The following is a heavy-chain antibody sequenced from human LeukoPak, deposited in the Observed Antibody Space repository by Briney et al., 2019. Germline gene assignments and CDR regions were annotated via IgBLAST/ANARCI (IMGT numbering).Heavy chain of an antibody. CDR2: IKSKTDGGTT. D-gene: IGHD3-16*02. CDR1: GFTFSNAW. Sequence: PGGSLRLSCAASGFTFSNAWMSWVSQAPGKGLEWVGRIKSKTDGGTTDYAAPVKGRFTISRDDSKNTLYLQMNSLKTEDTAAYYCTTAPMFDYVWGSYRLRDYWGQGTLVTVSS. CDR3: TTAPMFDYVWGSYRLRDY. V-gene: IGHV3-15*01. J-gene: IGHJ4*02.